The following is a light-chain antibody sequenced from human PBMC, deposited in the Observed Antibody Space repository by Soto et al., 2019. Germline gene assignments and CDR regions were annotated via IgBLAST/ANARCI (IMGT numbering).Light chain of an antibody. J-gene: IGKJ1*01. CDR3: QQRSNWPCT. CDR1: QSVSSY. V-gene: IGKV3-11*01. Sequence: EIVLTQSPATLSLSPGERATLSCRASQSVSSYLAWYQQKPCQAPRLLIYDASNRATGIPARFSGSGSGTAFTLTISSREPADFAVYYCQQRSNWPCTFGQGTQVEIK. CDR2: DAS.